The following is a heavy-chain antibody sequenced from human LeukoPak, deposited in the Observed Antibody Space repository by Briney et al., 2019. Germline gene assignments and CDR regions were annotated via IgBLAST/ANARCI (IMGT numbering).Heavy chain of an antibody. CDR2: IKQDGSEK. J-gene: IGHJ4*02. Sequence: GGSLRLSCAASGFTFSNAWMSWVRQAPGKGLEWVANIKQDGSEKYYVDSVKGRFTISRDNAKNSLYLQMNSLRAEDTAVYYCAKESQYYDILTGYYYGSYFDYWGQGTLVTVSS. CDR3: AKESQYYDILTGYYYGSYFDY. V-gene: IGHV3-7*03. D-gene: IGHD3-9*01. CDR1: GFTFSNAW.